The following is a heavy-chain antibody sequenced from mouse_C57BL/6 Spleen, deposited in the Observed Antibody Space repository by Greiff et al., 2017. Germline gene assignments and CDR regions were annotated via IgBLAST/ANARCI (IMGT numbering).Heavy chain of an antibody. Sequence: QVQLQQPGAELVKPGASVKLSCKASGYTFTSYWMHWVKQRPGQGLEWIGMIHPNSGSTNYNEKFKSKATLTVDKSSSTAYMQLSVLTSEASAVYYCARSDVYYAMYYWGQRTSVTVSS. J-gene: IGHJ4*01. D-gene: IGHD2-3*01. CDR3: ARSDVYYAMYY. CDR2: IHPNSGST. CDR1: GYTFTSYW. V-gene: IGHV1-64*01.